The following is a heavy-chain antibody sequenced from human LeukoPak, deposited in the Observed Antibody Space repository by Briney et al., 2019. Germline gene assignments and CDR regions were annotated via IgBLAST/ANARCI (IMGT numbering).Heavy chain of an antibody. CDR3: ARDEQQPPIGTFDI. CDR1: GYTFTSYG. J-gene: IGHJ4*02. D-gene: IGHD6-13*01. Sequence: GASVKVSCKASGYTFTSYGISWVRQAPGQGLEWMGWISAYNGNTNYAQKLQGRVTMTTDTSTSTAYMELRSLRSDDTAVYYCARDEQQPPIGTFDIWGQGTLVTVSS. V-gene: IGHV1-18*01. CDR2: ISAYNGNT.